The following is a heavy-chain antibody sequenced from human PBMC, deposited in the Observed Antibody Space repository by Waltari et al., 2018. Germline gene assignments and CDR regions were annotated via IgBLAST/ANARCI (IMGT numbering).Heavy chain of an antibody. Sequence: EVQLVESRGGLVQPGGSLRLSCAASGFTFSSYWMHWVRQAPGKGLAWVARINSDGSSTSYADSVMGRFTISRDNAKNTLYLQMNSLSVDDTAVYYCAELSSSAFHIWGQGTMVTVSS. CDR3: AELSSSAFHI. V-gene: IGHV3-74*01. CDR2: INSDGSST. CDR1: GFTFSSYW. J-gene: IGHJ3*02. D-gene: IGHD1-7*01.